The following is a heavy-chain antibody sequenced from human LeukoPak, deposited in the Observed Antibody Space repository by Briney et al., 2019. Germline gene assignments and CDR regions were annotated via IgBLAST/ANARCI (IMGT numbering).Heavy chain of an antibody. Sequence: PSETLSLTCAVYGGPFSGYYWSWIRQPPGKGLEWIGEINHSGSTNYNPALKSRVTISVDTSKNQFSLKLSSVTAADTAVYYCARGHSGERSSSGWYPRHYYYYGMDVWGQGTTVTVSS. V-gene: IGHV4-34*01. D-gene: IGHD6-19*01. J-gene: IGHJ6*02. CDR1: GGPFSGYY. CDR3: ARGHSGERSSSGWYPRHYYYYGMDV. CDR2: INHSGST.